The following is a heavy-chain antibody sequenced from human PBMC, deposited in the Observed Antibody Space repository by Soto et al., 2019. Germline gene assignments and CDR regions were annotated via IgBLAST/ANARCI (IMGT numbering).Heavy chain of an antibody. V-gene: IGHV3-30-3*01. Sequence: PGGSLRLSCAASGFTFSSYAMHWVRQAPGKGLEWVAVISYDGSNKYYADSVKGRFTISRDNSKNTLYLQMNSLRAEDTAVYYRARATAGYNWFDPWGQGTLVTVSS. CDR2: ISYDGSNK. CDR3: ARATAGYNWFDP. J-gene: IGHJ5*02. D-gene: IGHD6-13*01. CDR1: GFTFSSYA.